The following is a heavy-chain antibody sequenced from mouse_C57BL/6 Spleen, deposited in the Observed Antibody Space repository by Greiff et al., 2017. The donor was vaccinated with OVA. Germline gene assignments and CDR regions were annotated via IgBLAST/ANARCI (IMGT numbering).Heavy chain of an antibody. CDR3: ARYPGDYGNWYFDV. Sequence: EVHLVESGGGLVQPGGSLSLSCAASGFTFTDYYMSWVRQPPGKALEWLGFIRNKANGYTTEYSASVKGRFTISRDNSQSILYLQMNALRAEDSATYYCARYPGDYGNWYFDVGGTGTTVTVSS. J-gene: IGHJ1*03. D-gene: IGHD2-1*01. CDR1: GFTFTDYY. V-gene: IGHV7-3*01. CDR2: IRNKANGYTT.